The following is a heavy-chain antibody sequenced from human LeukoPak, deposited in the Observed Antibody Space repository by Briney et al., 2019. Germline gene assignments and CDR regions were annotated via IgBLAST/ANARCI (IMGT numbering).Heavy chain of an antibody. CDR1: GGSFSGYY. V-gene: IGHV4-4*07. D-gene: IGHD3-22*01. CDR2: IYTSGST. J-gene: IGHJ4*02. CDR3: ARDTYYYDSSGYYPIDY. Sequence: PSETLSLTCAVYGGSFSGYYWSWIRQPPGKGLEWIGRIYTSGSTNYNPSLKSRVTMSVDTSKNQFSLKLSSVTAADTAVYYCARDTYYYDSSGYYPIDYWGQGTLVTVSS.